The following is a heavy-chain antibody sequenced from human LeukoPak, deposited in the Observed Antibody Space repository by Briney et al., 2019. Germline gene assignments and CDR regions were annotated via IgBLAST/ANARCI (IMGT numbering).Heavy chain of an antibody. V-gene: IGHV3-48*02. D-gene: IGHD6-19*01. J-gene: IGHJ4*02. Sequence: GGSLRLSCAASGFTFSSYSMNWVRQAPGKGLGWVSYISSSSSTIYYADSVKGRFTISRDNAKNSLYLQMNSLRDEDTAVYYCASTGSGWYEGIYYFDYWGQGTLVTVSS. CDR1: GFTFSSYS. CDR3: ASTGSGWYEGIYYFDY. CDR2: ISSSSSTI.